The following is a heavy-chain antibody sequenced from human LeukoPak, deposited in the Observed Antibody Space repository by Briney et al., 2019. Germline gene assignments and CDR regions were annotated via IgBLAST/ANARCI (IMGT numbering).Heavy chain of an antibody. CDR2: IKEDGSEK. J-gene: IGHJ4*02. D-gene: IGHD2-2*01. CDR3: VSRGCSGTSCYVGSLYYFDY. CDR1: GLSFSRYW. V-gene: IGHV3-7*03. Sequence: GGSLRLSCAASGLSFSRYWPTWVRQAPGKGLEWVANIKEDGSEKNYVDSVKGRFIISRDNAKNSLYLQMNSLRDEDTAVYHCVSRGCSGTSCYVGSLYYFDYWGQGTLVTVSS.